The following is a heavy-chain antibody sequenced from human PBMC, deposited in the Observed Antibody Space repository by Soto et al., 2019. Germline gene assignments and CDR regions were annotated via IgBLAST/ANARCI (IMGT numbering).Heavy chain of an antibody. J-gene: IGHJ6*02. CDR3: ARELVATTPYYYYYGMDI. V-gene: IGHV6-1*01. CDR2: TYYRSKWYN. Sequence: SQTLSLTCAISGDSVSSNSAAWNWIRPSPSRGLEWLGRTYYRSKWYNDYAVSVKSRITINPDTSKSQFSLQLNSVTPEDTAVYYCARELVATTPYYYYYGMDIWGQGTTVTVSS. D-gene: IGHD5-12*01. CDR1: GDSVSSNSAA.